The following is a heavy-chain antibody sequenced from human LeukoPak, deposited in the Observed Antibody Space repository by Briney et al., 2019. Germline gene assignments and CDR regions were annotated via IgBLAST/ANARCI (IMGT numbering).Heavy chain of an antibody. V-gene: IGHV1-69-2*01. CDR3: ATGPGIAARDGAFDI. CDR2: VDPEDGET. CDR1: GYTFTDYY. D-gene: IGHD6-6*01. J-gene: IGHJ3*02. Sequence: ASVKVSCKVSGYTFTDYYMHWVQQAPGKGLEWMGLVDPEDGETIYAEKFQGRVTITADTSTDTAYMELSSLRSEDTAVYYCATGPGIAARDGAFDIWGQGTMVTVSS.